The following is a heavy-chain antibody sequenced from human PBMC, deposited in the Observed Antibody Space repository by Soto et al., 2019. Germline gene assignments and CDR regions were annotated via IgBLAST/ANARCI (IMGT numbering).Heavy chain of an antibody. D-gene: IGHD1-1*01. CDR2: IFYSGST. CDR3: ASLSYEQLW. J-gene: IGHJ4*02. CDR1: GGSISSSTYY. Sequence: SETLSLTCTVSGGSISSSTYYWGWIRQSPGKGLEWIGSIFYSGSTYFNPSFKSPVTISVDTSKNQFSLKLSSVTVADTAIYYCASLSYEQLWWGQGTLVTVSS. V-gene: IGHV4-39*01.